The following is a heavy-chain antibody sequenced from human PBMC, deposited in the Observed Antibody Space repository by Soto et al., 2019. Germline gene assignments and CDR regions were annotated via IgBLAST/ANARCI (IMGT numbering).Heavy chain of an antibody. D-gene: IGHD2-8*01. V-gene: IGHV3-30*18. CDR2: ISYDGSNK. Sequence: GKGLEWVAVISYDGSNKYYADSVKGRFTISRDNSKNTLYLQMNSLRAEDTAVFYFQKEAGIRGCTPVWAFLLSRSSDL. J-gene: IGHJ2*01. CDR3: QKEAGIRGCTPVWAFLLSRSSDL.